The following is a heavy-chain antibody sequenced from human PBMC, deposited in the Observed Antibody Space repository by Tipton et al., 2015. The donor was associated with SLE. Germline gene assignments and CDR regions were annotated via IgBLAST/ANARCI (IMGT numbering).Heavy chain of an antibody. D-gene: IGHD5-18*01. J-gene: IGHJ3*02. CDR3: ARDRIQLWSDAFDI. CDR1: GFTFSSYG. V-gene: IGHV3-33*01. Sequence: SLRLSCAASGFTFSSYGMHWVRQAPGKGLEWVAVIWYDGSNKYYADSVKGRFTISRDNSKNTLYLQMNSLRAEDTAVYYCARDRIQLWSDAFDIWGQGTMVTVSS. CDR2: IWYDGSNK.